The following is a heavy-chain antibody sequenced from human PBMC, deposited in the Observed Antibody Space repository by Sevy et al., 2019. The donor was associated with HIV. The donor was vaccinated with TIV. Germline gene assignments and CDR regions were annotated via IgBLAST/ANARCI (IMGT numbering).Heavy chain of an antibody. D-gene: IGHD3-10*01. CDR2: ILYEGINK. CDR1: GFSFDRYG. J-gene: IGHJ4*02. Sequence: GGSLRLSCAASGFSFDRYGMHWVRQAPGKGLEWVAVILYEGINKDYGDSVRGRFTISRHNSKNTLYLQMNSLRVDDTAVYYCATGRDYGSGSYDYWGPGTLVTVSS. CDR3: ATGRDYGSGSYDY. V-gene: IGHV3-33*01.